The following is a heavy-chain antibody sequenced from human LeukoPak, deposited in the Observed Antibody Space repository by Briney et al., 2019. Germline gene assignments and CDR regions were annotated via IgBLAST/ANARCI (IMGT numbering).Heavy chain of an antibody. Sequence: SETLSLTCTVSGGSISSYYWSWIRQPAGKGLEWIGRIYTSGSTNYNPSLKSRVTMSVDTSKNQFSLRLSSVTAADTAVYYCARDKWGLLDTAIYYYYTDVWGKGTTVTVSS. J-gene: IGHJ6*03. CDR3: ARDKWGLLDTAIYYYYTDV. D-gene: IGHD5-18*01. V-gene: IGHV4-4*07. CDR1: GGSISSYY. CDR2: IYTSGST.